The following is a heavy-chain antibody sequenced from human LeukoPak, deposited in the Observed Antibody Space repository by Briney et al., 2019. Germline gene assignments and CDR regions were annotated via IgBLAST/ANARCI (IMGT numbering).Heavy chain of an antibody. J-gene: IGHJ4*02. D-gene: IGHD6-13*01. Sequence: GGSLRLSCTASGFTFGDYAMSWFRQAPGKGLEWVGFIRSKAYGGTTDYAAPVKGRFTISRDDSKNTLYLQMNSLKTEDTAVYYCTTTAIRSSWPFDYWGQGTLVTVSS. CDR1: GFTFGDYA. CDR2: IRSKAYGGTT. V-gene: IGHV3-49*03. CDR3: TTTAIRSSWPFDY.